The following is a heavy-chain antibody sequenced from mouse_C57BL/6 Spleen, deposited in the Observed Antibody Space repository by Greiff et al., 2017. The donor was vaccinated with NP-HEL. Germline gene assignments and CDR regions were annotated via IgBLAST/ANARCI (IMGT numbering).Heavy chain of an antibody. CDR1: GYTFTSYW. V-gene: IGHV1-52*01. CDR3: ARGDYYGSRGGYYFDY. Sequence: VQLQQPGAELVRPGSSVKLSCKASGYTFTSYWMHWVKQRPIQGLEWIGNIDPSDSETHYNQKFKDKATLTVDKSSSTAYMQLSSLTSEDSAVYYCARGDYYGSRGGYYFDYWGQGTTLTVSS. J-gene: IGHJ2*01. D-gene: IGHD1-1*01. CDR2: IDPSDSET.